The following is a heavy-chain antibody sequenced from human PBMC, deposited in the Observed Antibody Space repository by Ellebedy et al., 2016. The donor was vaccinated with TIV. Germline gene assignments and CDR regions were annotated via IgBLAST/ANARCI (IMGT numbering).Heavy chain of an antibody. CDR1: GFTFGDYA. J-gene: IGHJ4*02. CDR2: IRSKAYGGTT. V-gene: IGHV3-49*03. D-gene: IGHD5-18*01. Sequence: PGGSLRLSCTASGFTFGDYAMSRFRQAPGKGLEWVGFIRSKAYGGTTEYAASVKGRFTISRDDSKSIAYLQMNSLKTEDTAVYYCTRDWSVDTAMAAGYWGQGTLVTVSS. CDR3: TRDWSVDTAMAAGY.